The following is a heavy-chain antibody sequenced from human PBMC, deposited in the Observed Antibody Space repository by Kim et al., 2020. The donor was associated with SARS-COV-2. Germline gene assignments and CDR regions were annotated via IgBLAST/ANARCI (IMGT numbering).Heavy chain of an antibody. CDR3: AKKLQDGGTRYYFDH. D-gene: IGHD2-15*01. Sequence: GGSLRLSCAASGFTFRNYGMSWVRLAPGKGLEWVSSIRGSGMSTYYADSVKGRFTISRDNSKNTLYLLMNSLRTEDTAIYYCAKKLQDGGTRYYFDHWGQGILVTVSS. CDR1: GFTFRNYG. CDR2: IRGSGMST. J-gene: IGHJ4*02. V-gene: IGHV3-23*01.